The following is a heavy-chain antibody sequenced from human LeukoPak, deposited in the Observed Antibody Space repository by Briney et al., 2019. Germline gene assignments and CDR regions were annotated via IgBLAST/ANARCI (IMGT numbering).Heavy chain of an antibody. D-gene: IGHD5-18*01. V-gene: IGHV4-34*01. CDR2: INHSGST. Sequence: SETLSLTCAVYGGSFSGYYWSWIRQPPGKGLEWIGEINHSGSTNYNPSLKSRVTISVDTSKNQFSLKLSSVTAADTAVYYCARGRYSYGYNWFDPWGQGTLVTLS. J-gene: IGHJ5*02. CDR1: GGSFSGYY. CDR3: ARGRYSYGYNWFDP.